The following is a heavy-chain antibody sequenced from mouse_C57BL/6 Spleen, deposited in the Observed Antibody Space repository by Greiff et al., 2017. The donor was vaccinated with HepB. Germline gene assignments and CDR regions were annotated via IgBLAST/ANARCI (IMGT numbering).Heavy chain of an antibody. CDR3: AIHYDYDDGYWYFDV. CDR1: GYTFTTYP. J-gene: IGHJ1*03. CDR2: FHPYNDDT. D-gene: IGHD2-4*01. Sequence: QVQLQQSGAELVKPGASVKMSCKASGYTFTTYPIEWMKQNHGKSLEWIGNFHPYNDDTKYNEKFKGKATLTVEKSSSTVYLELSRLTSDDSAVYYCAIHYDYDDGYWYFDVWGTVTTVTVSS. V-gene: IGHV1-47*01.